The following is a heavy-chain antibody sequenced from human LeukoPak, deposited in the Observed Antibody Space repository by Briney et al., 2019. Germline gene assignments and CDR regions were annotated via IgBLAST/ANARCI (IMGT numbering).Heavy chain of an antibody. CDR1: GGSISSYY. CDR3: AVDLVGPAAISSDAFDI. Sequence: SETLSLTCTVSGGSISSYYWRWIRQPPGKGLEWIGYIYYSGSTNYNPSLKSRVTISVDTSKNQFSLKLSSVTAADTAVYYCAVDLVGPAAISSDAFDIWGQGTMVTVSS. CDR2: IYYSGST. V-gene: IGHV4-59*12. D-gene: IGHD2-2*01. J-gene: IGHJ3*02.